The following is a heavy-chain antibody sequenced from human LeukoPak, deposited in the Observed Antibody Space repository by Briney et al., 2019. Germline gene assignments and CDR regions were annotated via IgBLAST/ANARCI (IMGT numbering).Heavy chain of an antibody. CDR3: AKVLRGYRSDYF. CDR2: ISGSSNDI. J-gene: IGHJ4*02. Sequence: PGGSLRLSCAASGFTFSSYSMNWVRQAPGKGLEWVSYISGSSNDINYADSVKGRFTVSRDNTKNSLFLQMNSLRVEDTAVYYCAKVLRGYRSDYFWGQGTLVTVSS. V-gene: IGHV3-48*01. D-gene: IGHD5-18*01. CDR1: GFTFSSYS.